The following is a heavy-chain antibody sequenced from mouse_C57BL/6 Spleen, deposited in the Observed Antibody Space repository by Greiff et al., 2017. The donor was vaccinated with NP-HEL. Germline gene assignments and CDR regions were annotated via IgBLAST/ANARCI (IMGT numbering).Heavy chain of an antibody. V-gene: IGHV5-16*01. D-gene: IGHD1-1*01. CDR3: ARDVGYYGSSPGWYFDV. J-gene: IGHJ1*03. Sequence: EVMLVESEGGLVQPGSSMKLSCTASGFTFSDYYMAWVRQVPEKGLEWVANINYDGSSTYYLDSLKSRFIISRDNAKNILYLQMSSLKSEDTATYYCARDVGYYGSSPGWYFDVWGTGTTVTVSS. CDR1: GFTFSDYY. CDR2: INYDGSST.